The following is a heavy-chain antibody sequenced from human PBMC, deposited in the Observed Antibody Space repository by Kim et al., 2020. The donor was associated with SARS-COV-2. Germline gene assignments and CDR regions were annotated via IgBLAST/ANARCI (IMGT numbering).Heavy chain of an antibody. J-gene: IGHJ6*03. CDR2: IIPILGIA. CDR1: GGTFSSYA. CDR3: ARVVGTYCSSTSCPTHYMDV. Sequence: SVKVSCKASGGTFSSYAISWVRQAPGQGLEWMGRIIPILGIANYAQKFQGRVTITADKSTSTAYMELSSLRSEDTAVYYCARVVGTYCSSTSCPTHYMDVWGKGTTVTVSS. D-gene: IGHD2-2*01. V-gene: IGHV1-69*04.